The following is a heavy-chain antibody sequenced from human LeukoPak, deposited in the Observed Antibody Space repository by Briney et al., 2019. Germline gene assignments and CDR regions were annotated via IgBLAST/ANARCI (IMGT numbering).Heavy chain of an antibody. CDR1: GGSISSGSYY. CDR3: ARESQPYDFWSGYYTDY. D-gene: IGHD3-3*01. Sequence: SQTLSLTCTVSGGSISSGSYYWSWIRQPAGKGLEWIGRIYTSGSTNYNPSLKSRVTMSVDTSKNQFSLKLSSVTAADTAVYYCARESQPYDFWSGYYTDYWGQGTLVTVSS. CDR2: IYTSGST. J-gene: IGHJ4*02. V-gene: IGHV4-61*02.